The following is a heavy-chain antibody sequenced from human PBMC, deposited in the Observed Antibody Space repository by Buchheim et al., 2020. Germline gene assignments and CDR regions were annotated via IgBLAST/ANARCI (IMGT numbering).Heavy chain of an antibody. CDR2: NKSKTDGGTV. J-gene: IGHJ4*02. CDR3: ATSAACSGGNCLGFDY. V-gene: IGHV3-15*01. Sequence: DVQLVESGGGLVKPGGSLILSCAASGFTFSNACLTWVGQAPGKGLEWVRHNKSKTDGGTVDYAGHVKGRFTISRDDSKTTLYLQMNSLKAEDTAVYYCATSAACSGGNCLGFDYWGQRTL. D-gene: IGHD2-15*01. CDR1: GFTFSNAC.